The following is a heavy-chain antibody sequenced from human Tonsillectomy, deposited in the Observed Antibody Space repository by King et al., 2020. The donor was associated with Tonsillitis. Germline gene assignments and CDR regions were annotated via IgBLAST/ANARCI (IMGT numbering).Heavy chain of an antibody. V-gene: IGHV3-23*03. D-gene: IGHD3-22*01. CDR2: IYSAGSST. CDR1: GFTFSSYA. CDR3: AKDREGHYYDSSVYFPFDY. Sequence: VQLVESGGGLVQPGGSLRLSCAASGFTFSSYAMSWVRQAPGQGLEWVSVIYSAGSSTYYADSVKGRFTISRDNSKNTLYLQMNSLRAEDTAVYYCAKDREGHYYDSSVYFPFDYWGQGTLVTVSS. J-gene: IGHJ4*02.